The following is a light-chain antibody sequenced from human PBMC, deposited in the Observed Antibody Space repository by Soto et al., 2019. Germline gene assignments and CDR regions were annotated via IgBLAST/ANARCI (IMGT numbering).Light chain of an antibody. CDR3: QQYNNWPPLT. J-gene: IGKJ4*01. CDR1: QSVSSN. CDR2: GDS. V-gene: IGKV3-15*01. Sequence: EIVMTQSPATLSVSPGERATLSCRASQSVSSNLAWYQQKPGQAPRLLIYGDSTRATGIPARFSGSGSGTACTLTRSSLQSEDFAVYYCQQYNNWPPLTFGGGTKVEIK.